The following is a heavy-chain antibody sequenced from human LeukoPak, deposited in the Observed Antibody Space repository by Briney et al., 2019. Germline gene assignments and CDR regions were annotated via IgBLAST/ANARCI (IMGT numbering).Heavy chain of an antibody. D-gene: IGHD3-9*01. Sequence: GGSLRLSCAASGFTFSSYSMNWVRQAPGKGLEWVSYISSSSSTIYYADSVKGRFTISRDNAKNSLYLQMNSLRAEDAAVYYCARGMGYYDILTGYDYWGQGTLVTVSS. CDR3: ARGMGYYDILTGYDY. CDR1: GFTFSSYS. J-gene: IGHJ4*02. V-gene: IGHV3-48*04. CDR2: ISSSSSTI.